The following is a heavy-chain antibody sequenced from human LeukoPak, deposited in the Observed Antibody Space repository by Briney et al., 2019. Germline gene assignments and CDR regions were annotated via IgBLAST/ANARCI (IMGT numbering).Heavy chain of an antibody. J-gene: IGHJ4*02. Sequence: SETLSLTCTVSGGSISSYYWSWIRQPPGKGLEWIGYIYYSGTTNYNPSLKSRVTISVDTSKNQLSLKLSSVTAADTAVYYCARHLNSYFFDQWGQGTPVTVSS. CDR3: ARHLNSYFFDQ. D-gene: IGHD4-23*01. CDR2: IYYSGTT. V-gene: IGHV4-59*08. CDR1: GGSISSYY.